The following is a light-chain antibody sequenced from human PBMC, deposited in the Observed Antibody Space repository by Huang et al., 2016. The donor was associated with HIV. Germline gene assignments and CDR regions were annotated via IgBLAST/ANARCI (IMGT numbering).Light chain of an antibody. CDR1: QSVLYSSNNKND. J-gene: IGKJ1*01. CDR2: WAS. V-gene: IGKV4-1*01. CDR3: QQYYSTQT. Sequence: DIVITQSPDSLAVFLGERATINCKSSQSVLYSSNNKNDLGLYQKKPGQPPKLIIYWASTREAGVPDRFSGSGCGTDFTLTISSLQAEDVAVYYCQQYYSTQTFGQGTKVEIK.